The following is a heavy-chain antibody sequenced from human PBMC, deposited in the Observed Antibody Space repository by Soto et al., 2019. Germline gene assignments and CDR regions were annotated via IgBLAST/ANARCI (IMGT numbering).Heavy chain of an antibody. J-gene: IGHJ4*02. Sequence: SETLSLTCTVSGGSINSYYWSWIRQPPGKGLEWIGYTYYSGSTNYNPSLKSRVTISVDTSKNQFSLKLSSVTAADTAVYYCARRDGLGFDFWGQGTLVTVSS. D-gene: IGHD3-10*01. CDR1: GGSINSYY. CDR3: ARRDGLGFDF. CDR2: TYYSGST. V-gene: IGHV4-59*08.